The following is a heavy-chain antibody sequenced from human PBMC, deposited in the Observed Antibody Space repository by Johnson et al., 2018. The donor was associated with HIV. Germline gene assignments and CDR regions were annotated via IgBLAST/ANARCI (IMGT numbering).Heavy chain of an antibody. CDR3: TKFVGFCSGGGCYTPGDV. CDR1: AFTLTNYA. V-gene: IGHV3-30*04. D-gene: IGHD2-15*01. CDR2: ISYDETYK. Sequence: QVQLVESGGGVVQPGRSLRLSCAASAFTLTNYAIHWVRQAPGKGLEWVAIISYDETYKDYADSVKGRFTISRDDSKNTAYLQMNDLRPDDTAVYHCTKFVGFCSGGGCYTPGDVWGQGTVVTVSA. J-gene: IGHJ3*01.